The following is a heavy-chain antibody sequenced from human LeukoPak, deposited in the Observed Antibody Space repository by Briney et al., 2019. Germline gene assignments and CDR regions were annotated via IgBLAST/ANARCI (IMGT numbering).Heavy chain of an antibody. D-gene: IGHD2-21*01. CDR2: MDQDGSQK. J-gene: IGHJ4*02. CDR3: ARGVASDVDF. Sequence: GGSLRLSCVVSGFTFSGYWMSWVRQAPAKGLEWAAHMDQDGSQKYYVDSVKGRFTISRDNAKNSLFLQMNSLRVEDTAVYYCARGVASDVDFWGQGTLVTVSS. V-gene: IGHV3-7*05. CDR1: GFTFSGYW.